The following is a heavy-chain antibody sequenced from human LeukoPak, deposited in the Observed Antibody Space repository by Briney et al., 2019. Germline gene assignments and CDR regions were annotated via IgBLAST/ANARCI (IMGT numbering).Heavy chain of an antibody. CDR2: IYTSGST. J-gene: IGHJ4*02. Sequence: PSETLSLTCAVYGGSFSGYYWSWIRQPPGKGLEWIGRIYTSGSTNYNPSLKSRVTMSVDTSKNQFSLKLSSVTAADTAVYYCARDRTYYDILTGSSPFFDYWGQGTLVTVSS. CDR1: GGSFSGYY. V-gene: IGHV4-4*07. CDR3: ARDRTYYDILTGSSPFFDY. D-gene: IGHD3-9*01.